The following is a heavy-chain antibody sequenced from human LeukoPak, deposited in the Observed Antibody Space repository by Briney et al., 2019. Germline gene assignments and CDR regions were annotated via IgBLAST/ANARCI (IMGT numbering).Heavy chain of an antibody. J-gene: IGHJ4*02. D-gene: IGHD2-2*01. CDR1: GFTFSTHW. V-gene: IGHV3-74*03. CDR3: LSCIAPNCYEF. Sequence: PGGSLRLSCAASGFTFSTHWMHWVRQAPGKGLVWVSRINNDGTTTTYADSVKGRFTISRDNAKSTLYLQMNSLRAEDTAVYYCLSCIAPNCYEFWGQGAPVTVSS. CDR2: INNDGTTT.